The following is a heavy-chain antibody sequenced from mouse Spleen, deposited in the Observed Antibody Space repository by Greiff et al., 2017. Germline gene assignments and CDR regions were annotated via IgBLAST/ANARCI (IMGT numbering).Heavy chain of an antibody. CDR1: GFSLTSYG. Sequence: VQGVESGPGLVQPSQSLSITCTVSGFSLTSYGVHWVRQSPGKGLEWLGVIWSGGSTDYNAAFISRLSISKDNSKSQVFFKMNSLQADDTAIYYCARWDDGYYDAMDYWGQGTSVTVSS. V-gene: IGHV2-2*01. CDR3: ARWDDGYYDAMDY. CDR2: IWSGGST. D-gene: IGHD2-3*01. J-gene: IGHJ4*01.